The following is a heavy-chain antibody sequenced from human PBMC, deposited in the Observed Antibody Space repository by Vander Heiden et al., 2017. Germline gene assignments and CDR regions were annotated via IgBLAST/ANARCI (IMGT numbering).Heavy chain of an antibody. J-gene: IGHJ3*02. Sequence: QVQLQESGPGLVKPSETLSLTCTVSGGSVSSGSYYWSWIRQAPGKGLEWIGYIYYSGSTNYNPALKSRVTISVDTSKNQFSLKMSSVTAADTAVYYCARERSYTHDAFDIWGQGTMVTVSS. D-gene: IGHD4-4*01. CDR3: ARERSYTHDAFDI. CDR2: IYYSGST. CDR1: GGSVSSGSYY. V-gene: IGHV4-61*01.